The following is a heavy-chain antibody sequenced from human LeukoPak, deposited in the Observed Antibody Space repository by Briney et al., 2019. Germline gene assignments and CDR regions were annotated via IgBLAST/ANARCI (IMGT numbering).Heavy chain of an antibody. CDR3: ARDRGRAPFDP. Sequence: ASVKVSCKASGYTFTNYGFSWVRQAPGQGLEWMGWISANNGNTNYAQKLQGRVTMTTDTSTSTAYMELRSLRSDDTAVYYCARDRGRAPFDPWGQETLVTVSS. D-gene: IGHD3-10*01. CDR2: ISANNGNT. CDR1: GYTFTNYG. V-gene: IGHV1-18*01. J-gene: IGHJ5*02.